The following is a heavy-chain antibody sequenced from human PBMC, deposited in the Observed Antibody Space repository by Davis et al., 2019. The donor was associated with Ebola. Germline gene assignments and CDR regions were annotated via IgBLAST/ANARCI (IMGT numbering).Heavy chain of an antibody. CDR3: ARTPGGYSYGSGDYYFNGMDV. D-gene: IGHD5-18*01. CDR2: ISSGGGAP. J-gene: IGHJ6*02. Sequence: GESLKISCAASGFTFSTYAMGWVRQAPGKGLEWVSDISSGGGAPYYADSVKGRFTISRDNSKNTLYLQMNSLRAEDTAVYYCARTPGGYSYGSGDYYFNGMDVWGQGTTVTVSS. CDR1: GFTFSTYA. V-gene: IGHV3-23*01.